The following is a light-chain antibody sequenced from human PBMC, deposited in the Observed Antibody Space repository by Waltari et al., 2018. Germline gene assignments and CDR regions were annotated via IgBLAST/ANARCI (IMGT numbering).Light chain of an antibody. V-gene: IGLV2-14*01. CDR3: SSYTSSSTLV. J-gene: IGLJ3*02. CDR2: DVS. Sequence: SARTQPSSGSWSSGRSVTISCSGTGFDVGGYNYVTWDQQHPGKAPKLMFDDVSKRPSRVSTPFSGSKSGTTASLSISALQAEDEADYYCSSYTSSSTLVFGGGTNLTVL. CDR1: GFDVGGYNY.